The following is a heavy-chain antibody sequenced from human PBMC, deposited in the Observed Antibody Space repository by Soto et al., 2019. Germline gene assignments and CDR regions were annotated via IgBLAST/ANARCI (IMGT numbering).Heavy chain of an antibody. Sequence: EVQVLESGGGLVQPGGSLRLACAASGFTFSSFGMNWVRQAPGKGLEWVSLISDSGGSTYHADSVKGRFTISRDNSKNTLYLQMNSLRAEDTAVYYCAKAATITTLYNFDFWGQGTLVTVSS. V-gene: IGHV3-23*01. CDR2: ISDSGGST. CDR3: AKAATITTLYNFDF. CDR1: GFTFSSFG. D-gene: IGHD4-4*01. J-gene: IGHJ4*02.